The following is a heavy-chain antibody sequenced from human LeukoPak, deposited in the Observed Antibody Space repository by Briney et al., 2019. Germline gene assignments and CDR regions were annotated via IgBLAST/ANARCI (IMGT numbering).Heavy chain of an antibody. CDR2: ISYDGSNK. V-gene: IGHV3-30-3*01. D-gene: IGHD2-21*01. J-gene: IGHJ4*02. Sequence: PGGSLRLSCAASGFTFSSFAMHWVRQAPGKGLEWVALISYDGSNKYYADSVKGRFTISRDNSKNTLYLQMNSLRAEDTAVYYCAKGWGVGDSAPIPFDYWGQGTLVTVSS. CDR3: AKGWGVGDSAPIPFDY. CDR1: GFTFSSFA.